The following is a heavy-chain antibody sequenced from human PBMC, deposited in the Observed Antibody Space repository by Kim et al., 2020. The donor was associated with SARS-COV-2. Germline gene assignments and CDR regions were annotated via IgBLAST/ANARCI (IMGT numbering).Heavy chain of an antibody. CDR3: ARGKYCSSANCAFDY. J-gene: IGHJ4*02. D-gene: IGHD2-2*01. CDR2: IYSGGST. V-gene: IGHV3-53*01. Sequence: GGSLRLSCAASGFTVSINYMIWVRQAPGRGLEWVSVIYSGGSTSYADSVKGRFTMSRDNSKNTLYLQMNSLRAEDTAVYYCARGKYCSSANCAFDYWGQGTLVTVSS. CDR1: GFTVSINY.